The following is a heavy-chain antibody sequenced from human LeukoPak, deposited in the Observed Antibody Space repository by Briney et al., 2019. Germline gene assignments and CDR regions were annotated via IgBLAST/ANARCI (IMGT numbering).Heavy chain of an antibody. J-gene: IGHJ4*02. CDR2: ISSSSSTI. CDR3: ARGHYGSGSGGY. D-gene: IGHD3-10*01. CDR1: GFTFSTYG. Sequence: GGSLRLSCTTSGFTFSTYGMHWVRQAPGKGLEWVSYISSSSSTIYYADSVKGRFTISRDNAKNSLYLQMNSLRAEDTAVYYCARGHYGSGSGGYWGQGTLVTVSS. V-gene: IGHV3-48*04.